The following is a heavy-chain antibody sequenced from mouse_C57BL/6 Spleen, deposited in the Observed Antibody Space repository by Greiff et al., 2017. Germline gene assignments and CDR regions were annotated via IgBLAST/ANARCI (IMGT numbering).Heavy chain of an antibody. CDR2: INPNNGGT. CDR3: ARRLWLRPYYFDD. V-gene: IGHV1-26*01. Sequence: EVQLQQPGPELVKPGASVKISCKASGYTFTDYYMNWVKQSHGQSLEWIGDINPNNGGTSYNQKFKGKATLTVDKSSSTAYLELRSLTSEDSAVYYGARRLWLRPYYFDDWGQGTTLTVSS. D-gene: IGHD2-2*01. J-gene: IGHJ2*01. CDR1: GYTFTDYY.